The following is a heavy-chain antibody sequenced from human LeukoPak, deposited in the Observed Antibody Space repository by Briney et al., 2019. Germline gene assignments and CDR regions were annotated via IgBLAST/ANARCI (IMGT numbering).Heavy chain of an antibody. J-gene: IGHJ4*02. V-gene: IGHV3-7*01. D-gene: IGHD6-6*01. CDR2: IKQDGSEK. CDR1: GSTFITNW. CDR3: AGLYSSSGGFDY. Sequence: GGSLCLSCPPSGSTFITNWMSGAAQAPGRGWGGVANIKQDGSEKYYVDSVKGRFTISRDNVKNSLYLQMNSLRAEDTAVYYCAGLYSSSGGFDYWGQGTLVTVSS.